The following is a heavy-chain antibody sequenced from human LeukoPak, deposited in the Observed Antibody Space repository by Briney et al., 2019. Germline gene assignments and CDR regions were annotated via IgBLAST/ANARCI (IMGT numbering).Heavy chain of an antibody. Sequence: GGSLRLSCAASGFTFSSYSMNWVRQAPGKGLEWVSSISGSNSYIYYADSMKGRFTISRDNAKNSLYLQMNSLRAEDTAVYYCARDEDCSSTSCSVRFDPWGQGTLVTVSS. CDR1: GFTFSSYS. V-gene: IGHV3-21*01. D-gene: IGHD2-2*01. CDR2: ISGSNSYI. J-gene: IGHJ5*02. CDR3: ARDEDCSSTSCSVRFDP.